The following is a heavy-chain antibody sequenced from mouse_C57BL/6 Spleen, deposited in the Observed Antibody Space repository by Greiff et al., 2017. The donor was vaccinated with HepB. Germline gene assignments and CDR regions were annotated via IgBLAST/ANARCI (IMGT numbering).Heavy chain of an antibody. CDR1: GYTFTSYW. J-gene: IGHJ4*01. D-gene: IGHD3-2*02. Sequence: VQLQQPGAELVRPGSSVKLSCKASGYTFTSYWMHWVKQRPLQGLEWIGNIDPSDSETHYNQKFKDKATLTVDKSSSTAYMQLSSLTSEDSAVYYCARSGSSGYHAMDYWGQGTSVTVSS. CDR2: IDPSDSET. V-gene: IGHV1-52*01. CDR3: ARSGSSGYHAMDY.